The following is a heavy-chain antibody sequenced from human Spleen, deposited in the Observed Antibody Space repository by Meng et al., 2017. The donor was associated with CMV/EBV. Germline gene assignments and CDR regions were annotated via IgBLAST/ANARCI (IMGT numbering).Heavy chain of an antibody. D-gene: IGHD3-10*01. J-gene: IGHJ4*02. V-gene: IGHV4-34*01. CDR2: ISQSGRT. Sequence: SLTCAVSGGAFRGYYWSWIRQAPDKGLEWVGEISQSGRTSYNLALKSRVSMSVHTSERQFSLELSSVTAADSAVYYCARQGRVYFDYWGQGILVTVSS. CDR1: GGAFRGYY. CDR3: ARQGRVYFDY.